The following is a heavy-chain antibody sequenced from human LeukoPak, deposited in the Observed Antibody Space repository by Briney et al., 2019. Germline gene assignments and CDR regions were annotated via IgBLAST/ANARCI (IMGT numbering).Heavy chain of an antibody. J-gene: IGHJ4*02. CDR1: GGSVSNYH. Sequence: SETLSLTCTVSGGSVSNYHWSWIRQPPGKGLEWIGYMYNSGSTYSGSTKYNPSLKSRVTISVDTSKNQFSLKLTSVTAADTAVYYCARLDSSGCLSVWGQGILVTASS. CDR3: ARLDSSGCLSV. D-gene: IGHD6-19*01. V-gene: IGHV4-59*08. CDR2: MYNSGSTYSGST.